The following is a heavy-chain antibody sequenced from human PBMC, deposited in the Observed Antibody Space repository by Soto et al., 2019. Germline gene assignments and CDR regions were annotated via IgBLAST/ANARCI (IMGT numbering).Heavy chain of an antibody. V-gene: IGHV4-31*03. CDR1: GGSISSGGYY. J-gene: IGHJ5*01. CDR3: ARSIDS. Sequence: QVQLQESGPGLVKPSQTLSLTCTVSGGSISSGGYYWSSIRQHPGKGMEWIGYIYYSGSTSYNPAIKSRVTISVDTSKNQFSLKLSSVTAADAAVYYCARSIDSLGQGTLVTVSS. CDR2: IYYSGST.